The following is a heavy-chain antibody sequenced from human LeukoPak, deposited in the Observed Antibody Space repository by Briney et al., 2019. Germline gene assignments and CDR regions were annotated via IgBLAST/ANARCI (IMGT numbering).Heavy chain of an antibody. J-gene: IGHJ4*02. CDR3: ARVVYGSGSYYNFGFEY. Sequence: GGSLRLSCAASGLAFSSYAMHWVRQAPGKGLEWVAVISYDGRNKYYVDSVKGRFTISRDNSKNTLYLQMNSLRAEDTAVYYCARVVYGSGSYYNFGFEYWGQGTLVTVSS. D-gene: IGHD3-10*01. CDR2: ISYDGRNK. CDR1: GLAFSSYA. V-gene: IGHV3-30*04.